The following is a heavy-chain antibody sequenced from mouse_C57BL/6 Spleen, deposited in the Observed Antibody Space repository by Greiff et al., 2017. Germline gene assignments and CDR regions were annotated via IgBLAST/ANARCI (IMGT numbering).Heavy chain of an antibody. Sequence: QVQLQQSGAELVKPGASVKISCKASGYAFSSYWMNWVKQRPGKGLEWIGQIYPGDGDTNYNGKFKGKATLTADKSSSTAYMQLSSLTSEDSAVYCCAKWYDSSPWYFDVWGTGTTVTVSS. D-gene: IGHD2-14*01. CDR3: AKWYDSSPWYFDV. J-gene: IGHJ1*03. CDR1: GYAFSSYW. V-gene: IGHV1-80*01. CDR2: IYPGDGDT.